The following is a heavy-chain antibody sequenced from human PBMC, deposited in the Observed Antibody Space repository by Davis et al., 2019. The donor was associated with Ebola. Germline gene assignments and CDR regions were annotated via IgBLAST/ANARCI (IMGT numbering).Heavy chain of an antibody. D-gene: IGHD3-22*01. V-gene: IGHV3-23*01. CDR1: GFTFTNYA. J-gene: IGHJ4*02. Sequence: PGGSLRLSCAASGFTFTNYAMSWVRQAPGKGLEWVSAISGSGGSTYYADSVKGRFTISRDNSKNTLYLQMNSLRAEDTAVYYCARDHYYDSSGYWGYWGQGTLVTVSS. CDR2: ISGSGGST. CDR3: ARDHYYDSSGYWGY.